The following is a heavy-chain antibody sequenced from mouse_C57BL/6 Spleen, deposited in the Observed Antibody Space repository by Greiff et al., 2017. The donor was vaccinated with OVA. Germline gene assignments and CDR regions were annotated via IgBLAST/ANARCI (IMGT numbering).Heavy chain of an antibody. CDR3: ARDYRDYFDY. D-gene: IGHD2-13*01. V-gene: IGHV1-54*01. J-gene: IGHJ2*01. CDR1: GYAFTNYL. Sequence: QVQLQQSGAELVRPGTSVKVSCKASGYAFTNYLIEWVKQRPGQGLEWIGVINPGSGGTNYNEKFKGKATLTADKSSSTAYMQLSSLTSEDSAVYFCARDYRDYFDYWGQGTTLTVSS. CDR2: INPGSGGT.